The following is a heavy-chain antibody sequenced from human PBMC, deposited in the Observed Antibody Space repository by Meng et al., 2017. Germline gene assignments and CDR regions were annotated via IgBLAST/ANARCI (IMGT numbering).Heavy chain of an antibody. CDR1: GGSISSYY. D-gene: IGHD2-2*01. CDR3: ARNPLRYCSSTSCPPVH. V-gene: IGHV4-39*07. J-gene: IGHJ4*02. CDR2: IYYNGST. Sequence: GSLRLSCTVSGGSISSYYWSWIRQPPGKGLEWIGSIYYNGSTYYNPSLKSRVTISVDTSKNQFSLKLSSVTAADTAVYYCARNPLRYCSSTSCPPVHWGQGTRVTGAS.